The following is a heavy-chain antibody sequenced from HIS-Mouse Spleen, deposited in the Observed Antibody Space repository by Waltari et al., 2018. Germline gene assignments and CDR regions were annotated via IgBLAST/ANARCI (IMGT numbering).Heavy chain of an antibody. Sequence: QVQLVESGVGVVQPGRSLRLSCAASGFTFSSYGMHWVRQAPGKGLEWVAVISYDGSNKYYADSVKGRFTISRDNSKNTLYLQMNSLRAEDTAVYYCAKDKHHAFDYWGQGTLVTVSS. J-gene: IGHJ4*02. V-gene: IGHV3-30*18. CDR1: GFTFSSYG. CDR3: AKDKHHAFDY. CDR2: ISYDGSNK.